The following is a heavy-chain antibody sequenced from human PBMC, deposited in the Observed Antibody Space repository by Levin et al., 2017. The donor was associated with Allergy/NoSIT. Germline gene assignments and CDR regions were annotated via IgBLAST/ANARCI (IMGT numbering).Heavy chain of an antibody. CDR3: ATPPGYCNTTRCYVGAFDI. Sequence: ASVKVSCKGSGYSSTSYWISWVRQMPGKGLEWMGKIDPSDSYPDYSPSFEGHVTIPADRSVSTAYLQWSSLKASDTAMYYCATPPGYCNTTRCYVGAFDIWGQGTMVTVSS. J-gene: IGHJ3*02. CDR2: IDPSDSYP. V-gene: IGHV5-10-1*01. D-gene: IGHD2-2*01. CDR1: GYSSTSYW.